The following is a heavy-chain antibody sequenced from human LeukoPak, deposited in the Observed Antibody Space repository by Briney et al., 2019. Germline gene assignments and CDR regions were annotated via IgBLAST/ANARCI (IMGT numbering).Heavy chain of an antibody. CDR1: GGSFSGYY. D-gene: IGHD1-26*01. V-gene: IGHV4-34*01. CDR3: ARSLGISSIDY. Sequence: SETLSLTCAVYGGSFSGYYWIWIRQPPGRGPEWSGEINHSGSTNYNPSLKSRVTISVDTSKNQFSLKLSSVTAADTAVYYCARSLGISSIDYWGQGTLVTVSS. J-gene: IGHJ4*02. CDR2: INHSGST.